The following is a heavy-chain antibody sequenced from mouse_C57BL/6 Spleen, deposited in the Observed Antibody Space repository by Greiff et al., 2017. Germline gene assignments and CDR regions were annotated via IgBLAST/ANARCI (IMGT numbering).Heavy chain of an antibody. D-gene: IGHD1-1*01. J-gene: IGHJ4*01. CDR2: INPRNGGT. CDR3: ARDTTVAYYYAMDY. CDR1: GYTFTSYW. Sequence: QVQLQQPGTELVKPGASVKLSCKASGYTFTSYWMHWVKQRPGQGLEWIGNINPRNGGTNYNEKFKSKATLTADKSSSTAYMQLSSLTSEDSAVYYCARDTTVAYYYAMDYWGQGTSVTVSS. V-gene: IGHV1-53*01.